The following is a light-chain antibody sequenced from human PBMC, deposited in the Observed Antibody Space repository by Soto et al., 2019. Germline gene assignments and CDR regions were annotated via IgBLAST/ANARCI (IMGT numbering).Light chain of an antibody. CDR1: SSNIGNNL. CDR3: GTWDNSLSAGV. J-gene: IGLJ2*01. V-gene: IGLV1-51*01. CDR2: DNN. Sequence: QSVLTQPPSVSAAPGQKVTISCSGSSSNIGNNLVSWYQQFPGTAPKLLIYDNNKRPSGIPDRFSGSKSGTSATLGITGLQTGDEADYYCGTWDNSLSAGVFGGGTKLTVL.